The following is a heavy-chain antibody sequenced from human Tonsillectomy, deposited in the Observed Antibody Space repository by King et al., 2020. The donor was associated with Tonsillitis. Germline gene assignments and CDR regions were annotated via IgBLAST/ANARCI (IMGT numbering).Heavy chain of an antibody. J-gene: IGHJ2*01. D-gene: IGHD5-24*01. Sequence: VQLVESGGGLIQPGGSLRLSCAASGFTVSGNYMSWVRQAPGKRLDWVSGIYRGGNTYYADSVKGRFTISRDSSNNTLYLQMNSLRPEDTAVYYCARGQTGRDGYNPYWYFDLWGRGTLVTVSS. CDR1: GFTVSGNY. CDR2: IYRGGNT. CDR3: ARGQTGRDGYNPYWYFDL. V-gene: IGHV3-53*01.